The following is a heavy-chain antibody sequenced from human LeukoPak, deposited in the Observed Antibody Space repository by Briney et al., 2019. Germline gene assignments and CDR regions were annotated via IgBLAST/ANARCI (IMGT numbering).Heavy chain of an antibody. CDR1: GGSISSYY. D-gene: IGHD3-3*01. J-gene: IGHJ6*03. CDR3: ARVGGNYDFWSGYFPHYYHMDV. V-gene: IGHV4-59*01. CDR2: IYYSGST. Sequence: SETLSLTCTVSGGSISSYYWSWIRQPPGKGLEWIGYIYYSGSTNYNPSLKSRVTISVDTSKNQFSLKLSSVTAADTAVYYCARVGGNYDFWSGYFPHYYHMDVWGKGTTVTVSS.